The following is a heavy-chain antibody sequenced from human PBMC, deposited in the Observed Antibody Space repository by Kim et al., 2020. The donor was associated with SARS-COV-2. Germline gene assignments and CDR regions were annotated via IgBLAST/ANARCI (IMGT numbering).Heavy chain of an antibody. D-gene: IGHD1-1*01. CDR1: GFAFSTYS. V-gene: IGHV3-30*04. J-gene: IGHJ6*01. CDR2: ILADGGYI. CDR3: EGEHTGAAHLEHYAMDV. Sequence: GGSLRLSCAASGFAFSTYSLHWVRQAPGKGLEWVEVILADGGYISYAASVRGRFTISRDTSKSTLSLQMKSLRVEDTAIYYCEGEHTGAAHLEHYAMDV.